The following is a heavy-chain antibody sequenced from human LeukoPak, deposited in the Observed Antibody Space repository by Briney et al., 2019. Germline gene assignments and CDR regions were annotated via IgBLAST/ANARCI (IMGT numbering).Heavy chain of an antibody. CDR2: INTDGSST. CDR1: GFTFSSYW. V-gene: IGHV3-74*01. Sequence: GGSLRLSCAASGFTFSSYWMHWVRQAPGKGLVWVSRINTDGSSTIYADSVKGRFTISRDNAKNTLYLQMNSLRAEDTAVYYCAKARRAHPDYWGQGTLVTVSS. J-gene: IGHJ4*02. CDR3: AKARRAHPDY.